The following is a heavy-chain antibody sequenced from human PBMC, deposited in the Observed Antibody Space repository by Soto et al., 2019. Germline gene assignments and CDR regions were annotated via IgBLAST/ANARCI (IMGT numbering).Heavy chain of an antibody. J-gene: IGHJ5*02. CDR3: ARDRDQPDPLETYNWFDP. D-gene: IGHD2-2*01. CDR2: IRCKANSYAT. CDR1: GFTFSGSA. V-gene: IGHV3-73*01. Sequence: GGSLRLSCAASGFTFSGSAMHWVRQASGKGLEWVGRIRCKANSYATAYAASVKGRFTISRDDSKNTAYLQMNSLKTEDTAVYYCARDRDQPDPLETYNWFDPWGQGTLVTVSS.